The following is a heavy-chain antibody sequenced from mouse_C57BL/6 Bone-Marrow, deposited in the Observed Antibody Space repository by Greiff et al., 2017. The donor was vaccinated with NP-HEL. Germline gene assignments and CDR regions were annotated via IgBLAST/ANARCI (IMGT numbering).Heavy chain of an antibody. CDR1: GYSFPGYY. CDR3: ARSEDYGNYGAY. D-gene: IGHD2-1*01. V-gene: IGHV1-42*01. CDR2: INPSTGGT. Sequence: EVQLQQSGPELVKPGASVKISCKASGYSFPGYYMNWVKQSPEKSLEWIGEINPSTGGTTYNQKFKAKATLTVDKSSSTAYMQLKSLTSEDSAVYYCARSEDYGNYGAYWGQGTLVTVSA. J-gene: IGHJ3*01.